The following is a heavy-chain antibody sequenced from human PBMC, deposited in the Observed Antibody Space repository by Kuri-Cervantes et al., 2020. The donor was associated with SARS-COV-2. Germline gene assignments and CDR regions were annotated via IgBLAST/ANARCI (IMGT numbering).Heavy chain of an antibody. CDR2: IYYSGSA. CDR1: GGSISNGSFY. D-gene: IGHD3-22*01. CDR3: ARPDSSGYYFDY. J-gene: IGHJ4*02. V-gene: IGHV4-39*01. Sequence: SETLFLTCTVSGGSISNGSFYWGWIRQPPGRGLEWIGNIYYSGSAYYYPSLKSRATISLDTSNNQFSLKLSSVTAADTAVYYCARPDSSGYYFDYWGQGTLVTVSS.